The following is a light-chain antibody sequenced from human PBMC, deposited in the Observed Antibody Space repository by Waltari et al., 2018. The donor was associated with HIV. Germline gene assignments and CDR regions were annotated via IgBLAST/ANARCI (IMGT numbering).Light chain of an antibody. Sequence: DIQMTQSPSSLSASIGDRVTITCRASQSISNSLNWYRQKPGKAPKLLIYGASTLQSGVPPRFSGSGSGTDFTLTISSLQPEDFAIYFCQQSYSTPTITFGQGTRLEIK. CDR3: QQSYSTPTIT. CDR1: QSISNS. J-gene: IGKJ5*01. V-gene: IGKV1-39*01. CDR2: GAS.